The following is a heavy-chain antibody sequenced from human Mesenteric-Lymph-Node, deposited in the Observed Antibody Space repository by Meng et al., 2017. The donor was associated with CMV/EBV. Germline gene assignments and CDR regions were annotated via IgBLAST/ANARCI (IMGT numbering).Heavy chain of an antibody. CDR1: GGSISSSNYY. CDR3: ARTEEATAGWGAFDY. V-gene: IGHV4-39*07. CDR2: IYYSGST. D-gene: IGHD6-13*01. Sequence: GSLRLSCSVSGGSISSSNYYWDWIRQPPGKGLEWIGSIYYSGSTYYNPSLKSRVTTSVDTSKNQFSLKLSSVTAADTAVYYRARTEEATAGWGAFDYWGQGKLVTVSS. J-gene: IGHJ4*02.